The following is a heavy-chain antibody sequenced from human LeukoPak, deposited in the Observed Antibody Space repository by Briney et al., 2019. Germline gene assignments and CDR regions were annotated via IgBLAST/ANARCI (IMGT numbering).Heavy chain of an antibody. Sequence: GGSLRLSCVASGFTFGRQSMSWVRQAPGKGLEWVSGISSSGDDTYYTDSVKGRFTISRDNAKNSLYLQMNSLRAEDTAVYYCARQGTSHFDYWGQGTLVTVSS. J-gene: IGHJ4*02. CDR2: ISSSGDDT. CDR1: GFTFGRQS. CDR3: ARQGTSHFDY. V-gene: IGHV3-21*01.